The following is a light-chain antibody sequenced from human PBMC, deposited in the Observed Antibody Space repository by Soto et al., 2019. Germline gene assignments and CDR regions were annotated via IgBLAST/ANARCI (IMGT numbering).Light chain of an antibody. CDR1: QGISND. J-gene: IGKJ4*01. V-gene: IGKV1-27*01. CDR2: GAS. Sequence: DIQMTQSPSSLSASVGDRVTITCRASQGISNDLAWYQQKPGKLPNLLIYGASTMQSGVPSRFSGSGSGTDFTLTISSLQPDDIATYYCQKHNSAPLTVGGGTKVEIK. CDR3: QKHNSAPLT.